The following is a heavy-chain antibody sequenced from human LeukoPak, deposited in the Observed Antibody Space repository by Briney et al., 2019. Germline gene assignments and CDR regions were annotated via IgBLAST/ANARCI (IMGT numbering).Heavy chain of an antibody. V-gene: IGHV3-48*03. CDR1: GFTFSSYE. CDR3: ARDSIDSSGYYYFDY. D-gene: IGHD3-22*01. CDR2: ISSSGSTI. Sequence: GGSLRLSCAASGFTFSSYEMNWVRQAPGKGLEWVSYISSSGSTIYYADSVKGRFTISRDNSKNTLYLQMNSLRAEDTAVYYCARDSIDSSGYYYFDYWGQGTLVTVSS. J-gene: IGHJ4*02.